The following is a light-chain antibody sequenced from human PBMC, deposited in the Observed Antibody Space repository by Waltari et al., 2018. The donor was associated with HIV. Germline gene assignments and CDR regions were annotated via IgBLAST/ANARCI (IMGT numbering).Light chain of an antibody. J-gene: IGLJ2*01. CDR3: SSYTSSSTDVV. Sequence: QSALTQPASVSGSPGQSITISCTGTSSDVGGYNYVSWYQQHPGKAPKLMIYEVRHRPSGFSNRFAGSKSGNTASLTISGLQAEDEADYYCSSYTSSSTDVVFGGGTKLTVL. V-gene: IGLV2-14*01. CDR1: SSDVGGYNY. CDR2: EVR.